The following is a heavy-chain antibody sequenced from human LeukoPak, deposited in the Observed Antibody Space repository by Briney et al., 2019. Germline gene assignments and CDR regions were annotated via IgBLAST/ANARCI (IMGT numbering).Heavy chain of an antibody. J-gene: IGHJ4*02. V-gene: IGHV3-66*02. CDR3: AGGYCSGGSCYSGGDY. CDR2: IYSGGST. D-gene: IGHD2-15*01. Sequence: GGSLRLSCAASGFTVSSNYMSWVRQAPGEGLEWVSVIYSGGSTYYADSVKGRFTISRDNSKNTLYLQMNSLRAEDTAVYYCAGGYCSGGSCYSGGDYWGQGTLVTVSS. CDR1: GFTVSSNY.